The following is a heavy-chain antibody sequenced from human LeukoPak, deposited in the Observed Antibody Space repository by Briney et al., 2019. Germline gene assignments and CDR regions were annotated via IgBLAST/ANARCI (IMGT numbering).Heavy chain of an antibody. J-gene: IGHJ6*03. CDR1: GYTFTSYD. V-gene: IGHV1-8*01. CDR2: MNPNSGNT. D-gene: IGHD6-19*01. Sequence: ASVKVSCKASGYTFTSYDINWVRQATGQGLEWMGWMNPNSGNTGYAQKFQGRVTMTRNTSISTAYMELSSLRSEDTAVYYCARDLGVAGNYYYYYMDVWGKGTTVTVSS. CDR3: ARDLGVAGNYYYYYMDV.